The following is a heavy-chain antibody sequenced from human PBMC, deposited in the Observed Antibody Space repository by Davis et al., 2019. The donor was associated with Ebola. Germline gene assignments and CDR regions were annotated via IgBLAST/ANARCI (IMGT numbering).Heavy chain of an antibody. V-gene: IGHV1-3*01. D-gene: IGHD6-19*01. CDR2: INAGDGST. CDR1: EYTFIKYA. Sequence: ASVKVSCKASEYTFIKYAIHWARQAPGQRLEWMGGINAGDGSTKYSENFQGRLTVTRDTSASTAYMELYSLRSEDTAVYYCARGRTVTDTRGLSWFDPWGQGTLVTVSS. CDR3: ARGRTVTDTRGLSWFDP. J-gene: IGHJ5*02.